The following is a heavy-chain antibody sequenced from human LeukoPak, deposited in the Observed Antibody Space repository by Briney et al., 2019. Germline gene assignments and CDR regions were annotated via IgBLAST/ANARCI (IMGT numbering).Heavy chain of an antibody. CDR1: GYTFTSYG. CDR3: ARVPYDYVWGSYRPHFDY. J-gene: IGHJ4*02. Sequence: ASVKVSCKASGYTFTSYGISWVGQAPGQGLEWMGWISAYNGNTNYAQKLQGRVTMTTDTSASTAYMELRSLRSDDTAVYYCARVPYDYVWGSYRPHFDYWGQGTLVTVSS. V-gene: IGHV1-18*01. CDR2: ISAYNGNT. D-gene: IGHD3-16*02.